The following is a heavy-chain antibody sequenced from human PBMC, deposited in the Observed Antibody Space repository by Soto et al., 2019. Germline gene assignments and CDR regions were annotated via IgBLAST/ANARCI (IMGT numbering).Heavy chain of an antibody. CDR3: ARGQPNSSGLGAFDF. V-gene: IGHV4-30-4*01. J-gene: IGHJ3*01. CDR1: GGSISSGDYY. Sequence: QVQLQESGPGLVRPSQTLSLTYTVSGGSISSGDYYWSWIRQPPGKGLQWIGYVYYTGSTDYNPSLKSRITISVDTSQNQFSLKLSSVTAADTAVYYCARGQPNSSGLGAFDFWGQGTMVTVSS. D-gene: IGHD6-25*01. CDR2: VYYTGST.